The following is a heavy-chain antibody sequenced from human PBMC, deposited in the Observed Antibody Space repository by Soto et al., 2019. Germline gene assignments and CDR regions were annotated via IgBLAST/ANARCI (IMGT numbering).Heavy chain of an antibody. CDR1: GFTLSDYY. J-gene: IGHJ3*01. D-gene: IGHD3-10*01. Sequence: EVKLVESGGGLVQPGGSLRLSCAVSGFTLSDYYIDWVRQAPGKGLEWLARSRDKATSFSTDYAASVKGRLSISRDDSESSVFLQMNSLRTEDTALYYCARTKSYGAYDVWGQGTVVIVPS. V-gene: IGHV3-72*01. CDR3: ARTKSYGAYDV. CDR2: SRDKATSFST.